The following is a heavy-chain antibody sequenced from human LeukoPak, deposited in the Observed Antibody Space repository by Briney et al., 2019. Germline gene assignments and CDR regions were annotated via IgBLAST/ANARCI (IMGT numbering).Heavy chain of an antibody. CDR2: INWNGGST. CDR3: ARADRYSYGPGGLIDY. CDR1: GFTFDDYG. V-gene: IGHV3-20*04. J-gene: IGHJ4*02. Sequence: PGGSLRLSCAASGFTFDDYGMSWVRQAPGKGLEWVSGINWNGGSTGYADSVKGRFTISRDNAKNSLYLQMNSLRAEDTALYYCARADRYSYGPGGLIDYWGQGTLVTVSS. D-gene: IGHD5-18*01.